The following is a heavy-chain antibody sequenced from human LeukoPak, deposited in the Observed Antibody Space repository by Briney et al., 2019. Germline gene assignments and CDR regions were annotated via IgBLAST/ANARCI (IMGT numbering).Heavy chain of an antibody. Sequence: GGSLRLSCAASGLIFARYAMNWVRQAPGKGLEWVSTISGRGGRTYYADSVKGRFTVSRDNSKNTLYLQMNSLRAADTAVYYCAKHGGAGEVDYHYGMDVWGQGTTVTVSS. D-gene: IGHD2-21*01. CDR3: AKHGGAGEVDYHYGMDV. CDR1: GLIFARYA. J-gene: IGHJ6*02. V-gene: IGHV3-23*01. CDR2: ISGRGGRT.